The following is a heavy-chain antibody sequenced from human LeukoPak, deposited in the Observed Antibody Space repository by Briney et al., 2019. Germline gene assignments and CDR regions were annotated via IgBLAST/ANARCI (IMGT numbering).Heavy chain of an antibody. Sequence: GGSLRLSCAASGFTFSSYSMNWVRQAPGKGLEWVSSISSSSSYIYYADSVKGRFTISRDNTKNSLYLQMNSLRAEDTAVYYCARDYVSYYGSGSYPFLYWGQGTLVTVSS. CDR1: GFTFSSYS. J-gene: IGHJ4*02. D-gene: IGHD3-10*01. V-gene: IGHV3-21*01. CDR3: ARDYVSYYGSGSYPFLY. CDR2: ISSSSSYI.